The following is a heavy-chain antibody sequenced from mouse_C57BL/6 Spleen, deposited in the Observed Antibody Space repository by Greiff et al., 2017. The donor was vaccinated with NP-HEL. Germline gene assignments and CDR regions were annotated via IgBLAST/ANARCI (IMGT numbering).Heavy chain of an antibody. D-gene: IGHD1-1*01. V-gene: IGHV1-50*01. J-gene: IGHJ2*01. CDR2: IDPSDSYT. CDR3: ARETYGSSPDY. Sequence: QVQLQQPGAELVKPGASVKLSCKASGYTFTSYWMQWVKQRPGQGLEWIGEIDPSDSYTNYNQKFKGKATLTVDTSSSTAYMQLSSLTSEDSAVYYCARETYGSSPDYWGKGTTLTVSS. CDR1: GYTFTSYW.